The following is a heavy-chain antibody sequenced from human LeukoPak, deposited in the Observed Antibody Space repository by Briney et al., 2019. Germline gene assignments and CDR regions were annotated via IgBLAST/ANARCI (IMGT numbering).Heavy chain of an antibody. CDR1: GFSFGSYS. D-gene: IGHD3-22*01. Sequence: PGGSLRLSCAVSGFSFGSYSMNWVRQAPGKGLEWVSSITSSGSYINYADSVKGRFTTSRDNAKNSLYLQMNSLRAEDTAVYYCARKGYYDSGTFDIWGQGTMATVSS. CDR3: ARKGYYDSGTFDI. J-gene: IGHJ3*02. V-gene: IGHV3-21*01. CDR2: ITSSGSYI.